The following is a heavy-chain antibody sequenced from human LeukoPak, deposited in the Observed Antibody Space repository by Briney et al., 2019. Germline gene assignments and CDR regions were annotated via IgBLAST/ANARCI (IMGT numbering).Heavy chain of an antibody. D-gene: IGHD2-8*01. Sequence: GGSLRLSCAASGFTFSSYGMYWVRQAPGKGLEWVAALSYDGSKEYYTDSVKGRITISRDSSKNTLYLQMNSLRAEDTAVYYCAKEGLLYVAVDYWGQGTLVTASS. J-gene: IGHJ4*02. CDR2: LSYDGSKE. V-gene: IGHV3-30*18. CDR3: AKEGLLYVAVDY. CDR1: GFTFSSYG.